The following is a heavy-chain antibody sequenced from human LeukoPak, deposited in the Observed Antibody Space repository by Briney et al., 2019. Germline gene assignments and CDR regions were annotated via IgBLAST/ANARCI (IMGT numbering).Heavy chain of an antibody. J-gene: IGHJ4*02. CDR1: GFTFDDYA. Sequence: GGSLTRSCAASGFTFDDYAMHWIRQAPGKGLVCVSLISWDGGSTYYADSVKGRFTISRDNSKNSLYLQMNSLRAEDTALYYCAKDQSPGYCSSTSCFPPPSIDYWGQGTLVTVSS. CDR2: ISWDGGST. CDR3: AKDQSPGYCSSTSCFPPPSIDY. V-gene: IGHV3-43D*03. D-gene: IGHD2-2*01.